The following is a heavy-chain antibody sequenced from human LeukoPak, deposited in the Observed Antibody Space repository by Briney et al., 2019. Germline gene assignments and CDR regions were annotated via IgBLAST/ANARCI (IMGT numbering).Heavy chain of an antibody. CDR1: GYSISTGYY. Sequence: SETLSLTCTVSGYSISTGYYWDWIRQPPGKGLEWIGTFYHGGSTYYNPSLKSRVTMSVDTSKNQFSLKLSSVTAADTAVYYCARGSFDPWGQGTLVTVSS. CDR2: FYHGGST. CDR3: ARGSFDP. V-gene: IGHV4-38-2*02. J-gene: IGHJ5*02.